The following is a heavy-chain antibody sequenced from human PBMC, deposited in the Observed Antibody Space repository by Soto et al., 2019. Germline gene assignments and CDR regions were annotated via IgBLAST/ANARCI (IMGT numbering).Heavy chain of an antibody. CDR2: IYYSGST. J-gene: IGHJ5*02. CDR1: GGSISSSNW. D-gene: IGHD2-21*01. Sequence: PSETLSLTCAFSGGSISSSNWWSWIRQPPGKGLEWIGYIYYSGSTYYNPSLKSRVTISVDTSKNQFSLKLSSVTAADTAVYSCARIPSPWGQVTLVTVSS. CDR3: ARIPSP. V-gene: IGHV4-30-4*01.